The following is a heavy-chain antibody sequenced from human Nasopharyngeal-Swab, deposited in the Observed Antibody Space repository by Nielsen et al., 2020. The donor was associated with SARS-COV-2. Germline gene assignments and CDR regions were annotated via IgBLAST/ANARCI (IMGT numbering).Heavy chain of an antibody. Sequence: GGSLRLSCKASGSSFTSYWIAWVRQLPGNGLEWMGIIYPLDSDTRYSPSFQGQVTISAHKSISTAYLQWSSLKASDTAMYYCVRPEGVATSFKYYFQYGMDVWGQGTMVTVSS. V-gene: IGHV5-51*01. J-gene: IGHJ6*02. CDR1: GSSFTSYW. CDR2: IYPLDSDT. CDR3: VRPEGVATSFKYYFQYGMDV. D-gene: IGHD5-12*01.